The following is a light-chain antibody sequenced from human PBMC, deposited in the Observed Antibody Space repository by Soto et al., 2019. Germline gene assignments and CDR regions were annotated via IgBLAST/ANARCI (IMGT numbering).Light chain of an antibody. CDR1: SSDIGAYNY. CDR2: EVT. Sequence: QSALTQPASVSGSPGQSIAISCTGTSSDIGAYNYVSWYQQHPGKAPKLMIYEVTNRPSGVSNRFSGSKSGNTASLTISWLQAEDEADYYCSSYTSSSTLYVFGIGTKLTVL. CDR3: SSYTSSSTLYV. V-gene: IGLV2-14*01. J-gene: IGLJ1*01.